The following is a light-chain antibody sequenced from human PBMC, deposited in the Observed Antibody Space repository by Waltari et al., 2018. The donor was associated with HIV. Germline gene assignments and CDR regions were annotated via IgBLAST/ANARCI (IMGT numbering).Light chain of an antibody. CDR2: GVS. V-gene: IGKV3-15*01. CDR3: QQYNNWPPERT. J-gene: IGKJ1*01. CDR1: QSVSSN. Sequence: EIVMTQSPATLSVSPGERATLSCRASQSVSSNLAWYQQKPGQAPRLLIYGVSTRATGIPARFSGSGSGTEFTLTISSLRSEDFAVYYCQQYNNWPPERTFGQGTKVEIK.